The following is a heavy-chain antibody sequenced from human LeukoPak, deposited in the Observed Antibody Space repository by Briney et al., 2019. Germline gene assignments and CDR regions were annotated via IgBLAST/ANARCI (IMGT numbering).Heavy chain of an antibody. CDR3: AREHSGYDYWVY. CDR1: GYTFTSYA. D-gene: IGHD5-12*01. CDR2: IIPIFGTA. Sequence: ASVKVSCKASGYTFTSYAMNWVRQAPGQGLEWMGGIIPIFGTANYAQKFQGRVTITADESTSTAYMELSSLRSEDTAVYYCAREHSGYDYWVYWGQGTLVTVSS. J-gene: IGHJ4*02. V-gene: IGHV1-69*13.